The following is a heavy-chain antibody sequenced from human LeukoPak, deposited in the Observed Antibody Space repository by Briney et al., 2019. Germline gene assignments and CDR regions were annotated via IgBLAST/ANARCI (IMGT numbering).Heavy chain of an antibody. CDR2: IIPILGIA. V-gene: IGHV1-69*02. CDR1: GGTFSSYT. CDR3: AIITGTVGSWFDP. Sequence: SVKVSCKASGGTFSSYTISWVRQAPGQGLEWMGRIIPILGIANYAQKFQGRVTITADKSTSTAYMELSSLRSGDTAMYYCAIITGTVGSWFDPWGQGTLVTVSS. D-gene: IGHD1-7*01. J-gene: IGHJ5*02.